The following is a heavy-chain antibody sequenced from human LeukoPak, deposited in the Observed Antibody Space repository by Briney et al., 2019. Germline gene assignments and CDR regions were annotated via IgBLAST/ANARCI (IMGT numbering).Heavy chain of an antibody. CDR1: GFTFSSYA. J-gene: IGHJ4*02. CDR2: ISGSGGST. CDR3: AKAFIVVVVAAYDY. V-gene: IGHV3-23*01. D-gene: IGHD2-15*01. Sequence: GGSLRLSCAASGFTFSSYAMSWVRQAPGKGLEWVSAISGSGGSTYYADSVKGRFTISRDNSKNTLYLQMNSLRAEDTAVCYCAKAFIVVVVAAYDYWGQGTLVTVSS.